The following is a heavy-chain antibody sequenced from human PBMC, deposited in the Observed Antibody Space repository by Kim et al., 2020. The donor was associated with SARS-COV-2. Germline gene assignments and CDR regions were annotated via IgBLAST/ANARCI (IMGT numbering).Heavy chain of an antibody. CDR1: GFTFSSYA. D-gene: IGHD5-18*01. Sequence: GGSLRLSCAASGFTFSSYAMHWVRQAPGKGLEWVAVISYDGSNKYYADSVKGRFTISRDNSKNTLYLQMNSLRAEDTAVYYCARGSGGRYSYGYVYWGQGTLVTVSS. CDR2: ISYDGSNK. CDR3: ARGSGGRYSYGYVY. V-gene: IGHV3-30*04. J-gene: IGHJ4*02.